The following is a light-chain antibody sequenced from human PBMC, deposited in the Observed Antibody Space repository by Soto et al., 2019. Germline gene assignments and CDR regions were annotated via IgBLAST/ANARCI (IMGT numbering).Light chain of an antibody. V-gene: IGKV3-15*01. CDR3: QQRGNWART. CDR1: QSVSSN. CDR2: GAS. Sequence: EIVMTQSPATLSVSPGERATLSSRASQSVSSNLAWYQQKPGQAPRLLIYGASTRATGIPARFSGSGSGTEFTLTISSLQSEDFAVYYCQQRGNWARTFGQGTRLEIK. J-gene: IGKJ5*01.